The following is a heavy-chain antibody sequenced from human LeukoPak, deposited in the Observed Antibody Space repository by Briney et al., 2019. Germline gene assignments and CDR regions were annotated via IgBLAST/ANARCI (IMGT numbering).Heavy chain of an antibody. V-gene: IGHV3-53*01. Sequence: GGSLRLSCAASGLTFSSYAMHWVRQAPGKGLEWVSVIYSGGSTYYADSVKGRFTISRDNSKNTLYLQMNSLRAEGTAVYYCARAPLGDYYDSSGYFHFDYWGQGTLVTVSS. CDR3: ARAPLGDYYDSSGYFHFDY. J-gene: IGHJ4*02. D-gene: IGHD3-22*01. CDR2: IYSGGST. CDR1: GLTFSSYA.